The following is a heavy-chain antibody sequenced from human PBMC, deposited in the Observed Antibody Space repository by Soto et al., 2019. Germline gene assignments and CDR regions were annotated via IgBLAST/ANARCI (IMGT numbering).Heavy chain of an antibody. CDR3: AATNAHVLRFLEWS. CDR2: ISAYNGNT. D-gene: IGHD3-3*01. CDR1: GYTFTSYG. Sequence: QVQLVQSGAEVKKPGASVKVCCKASGYTFTSYGISWVRQAPGQGLEWMGWISAYNGNTNYAQKLQGRVTMTTDTSTSTAYMELRSLRSDDTAVYYCAATNAHVLRFLEWSWGQGTLVTVSS. J-gene: IGHJ4*02. V-gene: IGHV1-18*01.